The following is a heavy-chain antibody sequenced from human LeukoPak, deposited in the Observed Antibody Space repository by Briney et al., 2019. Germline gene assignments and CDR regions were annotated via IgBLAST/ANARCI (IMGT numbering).Heavy chain of an antibody. CDR3: ARSYSSSQSNCFDP. V-gene: IGHV3-30*14. D-gene: IGHD6-13*01. Sequence: GGSLRLSCAASGFTFSNYAMHRVRQAPGKGLEWVALILYDGNNKYYADSVKGRFTISRDNSKNTLFLQMNSLRAEDTAVYYCARSYSSSQSNCFDPWGQGTLVTVSS. J-gene: IGHJ5*02. CDR1: GFTFSNYA. CDR2: ILYDGNNK.